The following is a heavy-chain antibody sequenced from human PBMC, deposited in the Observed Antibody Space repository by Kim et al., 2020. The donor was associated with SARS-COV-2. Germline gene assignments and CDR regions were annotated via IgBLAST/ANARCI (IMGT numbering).Heavy chain of an antibody. CDR3: AGRPYRWAAGEELRAY. J-gene: IGHJ4*02. V-gene: IGHV5-51*01. D-gene: IGHD1-26*01. CDR2: INPSDSDT. CDR1: GDSFTNCW. Sequence: GESLKISCKASGDSFTNCWIGWVRQMPGKGLEWMGIINPSDSDTQYSPSFQGHVTISADKSITTAYLQWNSLRASDTAIYYCAGRPYRWAAGEELRAYWGQGTLLRVPS.